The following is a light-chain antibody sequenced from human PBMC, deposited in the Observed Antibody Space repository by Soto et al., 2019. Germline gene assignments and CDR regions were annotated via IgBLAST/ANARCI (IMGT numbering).Light chain of an antibody. V-gene: IGKV1-39*01. CDR2: AVS. CDR3: QQSYSTART. J-gene: IGKJ2*01. Sequence: DIQMTQSPSSLSASVGDRVTITCRASQSISNYLNWYQQKPGKAPNLLIYAVSSLRSGVPSRFSCSGSGTDFTLTISSLQTEDFATYYCQQSYSTARTFGQGTKLEIK. CDR1: QSISNY.